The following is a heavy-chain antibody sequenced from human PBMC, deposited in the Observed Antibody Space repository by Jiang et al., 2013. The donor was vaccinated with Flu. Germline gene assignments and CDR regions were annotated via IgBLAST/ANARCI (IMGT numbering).Heavy chain of an antibody. CDR2: ISYDGNNK. CDR3: ARDQYSGTYYPRF. Sequence: QLVESGGGVVQPGRSLRLSCAASGFTFSSCAMHWVRQAPGKGLECVAVISYDGNNKYYADSVKGRFTVSRDNSKNTLFLQMNSLRAEDTAMYYCARDQYSGTYYPRFWGQGTTVIVSS. V-gene: IGHV3-30-3*01. J-gene: IGHJ6*02. D-gene: IGHD1-26*01. CDR1: GFTFSSCA.